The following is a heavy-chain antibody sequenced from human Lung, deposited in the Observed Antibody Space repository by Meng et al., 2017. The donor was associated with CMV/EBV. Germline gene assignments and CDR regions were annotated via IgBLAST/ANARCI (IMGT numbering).Heavy chain of an antibody. D-gene: IGHD6-19*01. CDR2: FYNGGPT. Sequence: GSLRLSCSVSGGSISSTDYHWGWIRQPPGKGLEWIGGFYNGGPTSYNPSLKSRVTISIDMSKNQFSLKLSSATAADTAVYYCARTSSSGLDCWGQGTLVTVSS. V-gene: IGHV4-39*07. J-gene: IGHJ4*02. CDR3: ARTSSSGLDC. CDR1: GGSISSTDYH.